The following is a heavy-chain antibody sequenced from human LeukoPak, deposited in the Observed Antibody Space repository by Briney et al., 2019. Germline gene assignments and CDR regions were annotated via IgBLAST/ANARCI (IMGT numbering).Heavy chain of an antibody. J-gene: IGHJ4*02. Sequence: DSVKVSCKASGYTFTAYYMHWMRQAPGQGPEWMGWIKPNSGGTNFAQKFQGRVTMTSDTSISTAYMELSSLRSDDTAIYYCARAKVLVPDHWGQGTLVTVSS. CDR1: GYTFTAYY. V-gene: IGHV1-2*02. CDR3: ARAKVLVPDH. CDR2: IKPNSGGT.